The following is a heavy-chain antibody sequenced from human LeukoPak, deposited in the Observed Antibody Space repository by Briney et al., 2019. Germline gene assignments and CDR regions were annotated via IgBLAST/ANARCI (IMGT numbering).Heavy chain of an antibody. J-gene: IGHJ6*02. V-gene: IGHV3-23*01. D-gene: IGHD1-26*01. CDR3: AKDVRVGGGGMDV. Sequence: GGSLRLSCAASGSTFSNYAMNWVRQAPGKGLEWVSLISSSGDNAYYADSVRGRFTISRDKSKNTVSLQMNSLRGEDTAVYYCAKDVRVGGGGMDVWGQGTPVTVSS. CDR2: ISSSGDNA. CDR1: GSTFSNYA.